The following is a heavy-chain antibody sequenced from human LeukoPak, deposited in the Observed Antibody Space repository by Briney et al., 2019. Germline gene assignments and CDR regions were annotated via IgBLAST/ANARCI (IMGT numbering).Heavy chain of an antibody. CDR2: ISGSGGST. CDR3: AKDFLSSYYYDSSGYYG. CDR1: GFTFSSYA. Sequence: GGSLRLSCAASGFTFSSYAMSWVRQAPGKGLEWVSAISGSGGSTYYADSVKGRFTISRDNSKNSLYLQMNSLRTEDTDLYYCAKDFLSSYYYDSSGYYGWGPGTLVTVSS. J-gene: IGHJ4*02. V-gene: IGHV3-23*01. D-gene: IGHD3-22*01.